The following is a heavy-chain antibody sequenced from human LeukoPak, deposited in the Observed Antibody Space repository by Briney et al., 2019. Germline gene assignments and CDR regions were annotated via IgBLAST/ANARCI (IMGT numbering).Heavy chain of an antibody. CDR3: AREVRGTDRHFDH. V-gene: IGHV1-46*01. CDR1: GYTFTSYY. CDR2: INPSGGST. Sequence: ASVTVSCKASGYTFTSYYIHWVRQAPGQGLEWMGIINPSGGSTSYAQKFQGRVTMTRDTSTSTVYMELSSLRSEDTAVYFCAREVRGTDRHFDHWGQGTLVTVSS. D-gene: IGHD1-1*01. J-gene: IGHJ4*02.